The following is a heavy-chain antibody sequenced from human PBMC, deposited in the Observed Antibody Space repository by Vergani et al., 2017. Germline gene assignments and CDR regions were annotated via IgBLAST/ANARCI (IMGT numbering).Heavy chain of an antibody. CDR1: GFTFSRYA. CDR2: IRGSGGST. D-gene: IGHD6-6*01. Sequence: EVQLLESGGGLVQPGGSLRLSCAASGFTFSRYAMSWVRQAPGKGLEGVSAIRGSGGSTYYADSVKGRVTIARDNSKNTLYLQMNSLRAEDTAVYYCAKDRPRIAARTLYYWGQGTLVTVSS. J-gene: IGHJ4*02. CDR3: AKDRPRIAARTLYY. V-gene: IGHV3-23*01.